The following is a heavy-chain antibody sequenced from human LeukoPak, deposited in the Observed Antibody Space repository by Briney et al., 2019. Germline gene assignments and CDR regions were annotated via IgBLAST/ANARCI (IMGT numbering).Heavy chain of an antibody. J-gene: IGHJ4*02. D-gene: IGHD1-26*01. V-gene: IGHV3-48*02. CDR3: ASSGSYRFDY. Sequence: PGGSLRLSCVASGFTFSSYSMHWVRQAPGKGLEWVSYISSTSSTIYYADSVKGRFTISRDNAKNSLYLQMNSLRDEDTAVYYCASSGSYRFDYWGQGTLVTVSS. CDR1: GFTFSSYS. CDR2: ISSTSSTI.